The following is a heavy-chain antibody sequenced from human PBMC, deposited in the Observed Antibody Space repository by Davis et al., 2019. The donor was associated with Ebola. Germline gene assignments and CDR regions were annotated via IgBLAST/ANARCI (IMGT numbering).Heavy chain of an antibody. Sequence: SETLSLTCTVSAGSISSSSYYWGWIRQPPGKGLESIGSFYYSASTYYNPSLKSRVTISVDTSKNQFSLKLSSVTAADTAVYYCARHLYGRDQFDPWGQGTLVTVSS. D-gene: IGHD3-10*01. V-gene: IGHV4-39*01. J-gene: IGHJ5*02. CDR2: FYYSAST. CDR3: ARHLYGRDQFDP. CDR1: AGSISSSSYY.